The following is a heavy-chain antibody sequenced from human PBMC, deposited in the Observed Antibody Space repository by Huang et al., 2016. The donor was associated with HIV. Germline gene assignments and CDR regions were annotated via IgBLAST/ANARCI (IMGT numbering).Heavy chain of an antibody. CDR1: GFSFSSCN. V-gene: IGHV3-48*01. D-gene: IGHD6-13*01. CDR3: ARGYSSSWLYN. J-gene: IGHJ4*02. CDR2: ISETGSVI. Sequence: EEQLVESGGGLVQPGGSLRLSCAACGFSFSSCNMNWVRQAPGKGLDGLSYISETGSVITYADSVKGRFTVSRDNAKTSLYLQMDSLRAEDTAVYYCARGYSSSWLYNWGQGTLVTVSS.